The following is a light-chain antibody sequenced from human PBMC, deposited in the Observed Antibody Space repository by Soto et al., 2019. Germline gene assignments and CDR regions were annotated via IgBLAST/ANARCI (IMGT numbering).Light chain of an antibody. CDR3: SSYTSGFGLN. CDR2: DVS. V-gene: IGLV2-14*03. J-gene: IGLJ1*01. Sequence: QSALTQPASVSGSPGQSITISCTGTSSDVGGYDYVSWYQQHPGKAPQLMIYDVSYRPSGISDRFSGSKSGNTASLTISGLQAEDEADYYCSSYTSGFGLNFGTGTSVTVL. CDR1: SSDVGGYDY.